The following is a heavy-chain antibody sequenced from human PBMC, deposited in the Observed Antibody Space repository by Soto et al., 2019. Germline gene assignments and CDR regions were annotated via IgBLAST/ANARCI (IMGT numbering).Heavy chain of an antibody. J-gene: IGHJ4*02. CDR2: ISYDGSNK. CDR1: GFTFSSYG. V-gene: IGHV3-30*03. Sequence: GGSLRLSCAASGFTFSSYGMHWVRQAPGKGLEWVAVISYDGSNKYYADSVKGRFTISRDNSKNTLYLQMNSLRAEDTAVYYCASGGRSGLMRRLAVDYWGQGTLVTVSS. D-gene: IGHD3-16*01. CDR3: ASGGRSGLMRRLAVDY.